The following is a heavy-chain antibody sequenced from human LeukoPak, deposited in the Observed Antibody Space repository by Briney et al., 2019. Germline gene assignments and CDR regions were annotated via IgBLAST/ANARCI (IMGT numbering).Heavy chain of an antibody. J-gene: IGHJ4*02. CDR1: GGSFSGYY. D-gene: IGHD1-26*01. CDR2: INHSGST. V-gene: IGHV4-34*01. CDR3: ARGGGRYYVDY. Sequence: SETLSLTCAVYGGSFSGYYWSWIRQPPGKGLEWIGEINHSGSTNYNPSLKSQVTISVDTSKNQLSLKLSSVTAADTAVYYCARGGGRYYVDYWGQGTLVTVSS.